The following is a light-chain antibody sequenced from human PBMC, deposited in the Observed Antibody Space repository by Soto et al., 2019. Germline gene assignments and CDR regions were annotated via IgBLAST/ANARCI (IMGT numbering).Light chain of an antibody. J-gene: IGKJ1*01. CDR3: QQSYSTPRT. V-gene: IGKV1-39*01. CDR2: AAS. Sequence: DIQMTQSPSSLSASVGDRVTITCRASQSISSYLNWYQQKPGKAPKLLIYAASSLQSGVPSRFSGSGSGTDFTLTISSLQHEDFATYYCQQSYSTPRTFXQGTEVDIK. CDR1: QSISSY.